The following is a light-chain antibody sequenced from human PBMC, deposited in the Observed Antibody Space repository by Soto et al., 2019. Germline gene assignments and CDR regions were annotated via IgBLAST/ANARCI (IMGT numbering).Light chain of an antibody. CDR3: TSWGDSLYHVV. CDR2: RNN. Sequence: QSVLTQPPSASGTPGQRVTFSCSGGRSNIGSNYVFWYQQFPGTAPKLLIYRNNQRPSGVPDRFSGSKSGTSASLAISGLRPGEGVDYNCTSWGDSLYHVVFGGGTNLPVL. J-gene: IGLJ2*01. V-gene: IGLV1-47*01. CDR1: RSNIGSNY.